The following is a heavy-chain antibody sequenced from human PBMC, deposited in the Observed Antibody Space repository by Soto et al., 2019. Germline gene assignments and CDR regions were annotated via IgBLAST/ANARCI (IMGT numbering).Heavy chain of an antibody. V-gene: IGHV1-18*01. D-gene: IGHD2-2*01. CDR3: ARAPVVPAAIGHYYYYYYMDV. J-gene: IGHJ6*03. CDR1: GYTFTSYG. Sequence: ASVKVSCKASGYTFTSYGISWVRQAPGQGLEWMEWISAYNGNTNYAQKLQGRVTMTTDTSTSTAYMELRSLRSDDTAVYYCARAPVVPAAIGHYYYYYYMDVWGKGTTVTVSS. CDR2: ISAYNGNT.